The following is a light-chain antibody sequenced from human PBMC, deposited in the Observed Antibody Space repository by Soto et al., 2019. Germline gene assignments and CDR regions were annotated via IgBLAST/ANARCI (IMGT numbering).Light chain of an antibody. J-gene: IGKJ2*01. CDR1: QSISSY. CDR3: QQSYSTPPYP. CDR2: AAS. V-gene: IGKV1-39*01. Sequence: DIPMTQSPSSLSASVGDRVTITCRASQSISSYLNWYQQKPGKAPMLLLYAASSLQSGVPSRFSGSGSGTDFTLSISSLQPEDFATYYCQQSYSTPPYPFGQGTKLEIK.